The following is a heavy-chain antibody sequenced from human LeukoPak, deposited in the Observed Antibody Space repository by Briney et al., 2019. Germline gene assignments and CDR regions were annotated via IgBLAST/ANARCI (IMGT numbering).Heavy chain of an antibody. D-gene: IGHD3-9*01. J-gene: IGHJ6*02. CDR1: GYTFTGYY. Sequence: ASVTVSCTASGYTFTGYYMHWVRQAPGQGLEWMGWINPNSGGTNYAQTFQGWVTMTRDTSISTAYMELSRLRSDDTAVYYCARGGDILTGYRMPSYYYYYYGMDVWGQGTTVTVSS. CDR3: ARGGDILTGYRMPSYYYYYYGMDV. V-gene: IGHV1-2*04. CDR2: INPNSGGT.